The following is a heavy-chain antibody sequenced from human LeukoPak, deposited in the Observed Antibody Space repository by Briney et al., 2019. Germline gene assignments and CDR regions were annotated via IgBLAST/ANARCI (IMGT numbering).Heavy chain of an antibody. Sequence: KPSETLSLTCTVSGGSISSSSYYWGWIRRPPGKGLEWIGSIYSSGSTYYNPSLKSRVTISVDTSKNQFSLKLSSVTAADTAVYYCTRDSAEFDYWRQGTLVTVSP. CDR2: IYSSGST. CDR3: TRDSAEFDY. V-gene: IGHV4-39*07. J-gene: IGHJ4*02. CDR1: GGSISSSSYY.